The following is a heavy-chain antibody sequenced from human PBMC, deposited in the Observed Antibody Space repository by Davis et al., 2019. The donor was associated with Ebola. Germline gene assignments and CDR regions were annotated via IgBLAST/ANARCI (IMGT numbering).Heavy chain of an antibody. CDR3: AKGDDFWSGYPYYYYYGMDV. J-gene: IGHJ6*04. Sequence: GGSLRLSCAASGFTFSKYAMSWVRQAPGKGLEWVSVISGSGGSTYYADSVKGRFTISRDNSKNTLYLQMNSLRAEDTAVYYCAKGDDFWSGYPYYYYYGMDVWGKGTTVTVSS. V-gene: IGHV3-23*01. CDR1: GFTFSKYA. CDR2: ISGSGGST. D-gene: IGHD3-3*01.